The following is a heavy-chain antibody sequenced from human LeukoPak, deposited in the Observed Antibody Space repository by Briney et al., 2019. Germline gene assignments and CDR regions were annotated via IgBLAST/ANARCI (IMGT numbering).Heavy chain of an antibody. V-gene: IGHV1-69*05. Sequence: SVKVSCKASGGTFSSYAISWVRQAPGQGLEWMGGIIPIFGTANYAQKFQGRVTITTDESTSTAYMELSSLRSEDTAVYYCARTLERFLENAFDIWGQGTMVTVSS. CDR3: ARTLERFLENAFDI. D-gene: IGHD3-3*01. CDR2: IIPIFGTA. CDR1: GGTFSSYA. J-gene: IGHJ3*02.